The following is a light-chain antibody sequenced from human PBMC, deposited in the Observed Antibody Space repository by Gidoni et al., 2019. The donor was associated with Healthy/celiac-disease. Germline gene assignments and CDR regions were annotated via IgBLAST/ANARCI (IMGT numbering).Light chain of an antibody. CDR2: GAS. V-gene: IGKV3-20*01. Sequence: EIVLTQSPGTLSLSPGERATLSCRASQSVSSSYLAWYQQKPGQAPRLLIYGASSRATGIPDRFSGSGSGTDFTLTISRLEPEDFAVYYCQQYGSSPLFPFXPXTKVDIK. CDR3: QQYGSSPLFP. J-gene: IGKJ3*01. CDR1: QSVSSSY.